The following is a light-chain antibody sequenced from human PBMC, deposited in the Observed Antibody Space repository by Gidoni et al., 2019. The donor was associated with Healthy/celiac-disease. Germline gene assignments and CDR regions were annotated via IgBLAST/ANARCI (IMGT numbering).Light chain of an antibody. CDR3: MQALQTPRT. V-gene: IGKV2-28*01. Sequence: IVMTQSPLSLPVTPGEPAPISCRSSQSLLHSNGYNYLDWYLQKPGQSPQLLIYLGSNRASGVPDRFSGSGSGTDFTLKISRVEAEDVGVYYCMQALQTPRTFGPGTKVDIK. CDR2: LGS. J-gene: IGKJ3*01. CDR1: QSLLHSNGYNY.